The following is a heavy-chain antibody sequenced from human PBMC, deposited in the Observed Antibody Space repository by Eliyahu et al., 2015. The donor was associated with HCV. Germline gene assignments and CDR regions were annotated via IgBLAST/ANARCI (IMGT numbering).Heavy chain of an antibody. V-gene: IGHV3-23*01. CDR3: AKDWYSGTHSPPAAFEI. J-gene: IGHJ3*02. Sequence: EMQLLESGGGLVQPGGSLRLSCAASGFVFSSFAMSXVRQAPGKGLGWVSSISGVGVTYDSDSVKGRFTISRDSSKNTVYLQMDSLRADDTAVYYCAKDWYSGTHSPPAAFEIWGQGTMVTVSS. CDR2: ISGVGVT. CDR1: GFVFSSFA. D-gene: IGHD1-26*01.